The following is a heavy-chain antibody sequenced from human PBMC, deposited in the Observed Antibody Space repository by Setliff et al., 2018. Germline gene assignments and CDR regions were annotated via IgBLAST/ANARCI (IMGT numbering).Heavy chain of an antibody. CDR2: TIPMVGST. Sequence: GASVKVSCKASGETFRSYGISWVRQAPGQGLEGMGWTIPMVGSTTYAQKFQGRVTIITDESTTTAYMELSSRGSVDKAVYYCVREGVDTRSSTDYRYDMDVWGKGTTVTVSS. CDR1: GETFRSYG. J-gene: IGHJ6*03. D-gene: IGHD5-18*01. CDR3: VREGVDTRSSTDYRYDMDV. V-gene: IGHV1-69*05.